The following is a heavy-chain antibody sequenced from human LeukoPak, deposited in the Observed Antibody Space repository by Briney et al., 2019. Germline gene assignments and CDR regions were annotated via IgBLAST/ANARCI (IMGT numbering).Heavy chain of an antibody. J-gene: IGHJ1*01. D-gene: IGHD6-6*01. V-gene: IGHV1-18*01. Sequence: ASVKVSCKASGYTFTSYGISWVRQAPGQGLEWMGWIGAYNGNTNYAQKFQGRVTITADESTSTAYMELSSLRSEDTAVYYCARGSYSSSFYRDPAECFQHWGQGTLVTVSS. CDR3: ARGSYSSSFYRDPAECFQH. CDR1: GYTFTSYG. CDR2: IGAYNGNT.